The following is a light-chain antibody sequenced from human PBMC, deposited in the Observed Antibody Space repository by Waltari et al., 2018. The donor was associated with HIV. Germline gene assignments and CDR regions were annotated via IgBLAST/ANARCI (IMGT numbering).Light chain of an antibody. CDR1: SSDIGDYDY. Sequence: QSALTQPASVSGSPGQSITISCTGTSSDIGDYDYISWYQKHPGKPPQLIIYDVSHRPSGVTSRFSGSKASNTASLTLSGLQAGDEADYYCCSYTSSSVLFGGGTTLTVL. CDR3: CSYTSSSVL. CDR2: DVS. J-gene: IGLJ3*02. V-gene: IGLV2-14*03.